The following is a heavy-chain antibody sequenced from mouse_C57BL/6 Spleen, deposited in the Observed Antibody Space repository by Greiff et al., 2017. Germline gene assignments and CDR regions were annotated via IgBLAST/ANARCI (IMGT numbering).Heavy chain of an antibody. CDR3: ARAYYDYYWYFDV. D-gene: IGHD2-4*01. CDR2: ISSGSSTI. Sequence: EVKLLESGGGLVKPGGSLKLSCAASGFTFSDYGMHWVRQAPEKGLEWVAYISSGSSTIYYADTVKGRFTISRDNAKNTLFLQMTSLRSEDTAMYYCARAYYDYYWYFDVWGTGTTVTVSS. V-gene: IGHV5-17*01. CDR1: GFTFSDYG. J-gene: IGHJ1*03.